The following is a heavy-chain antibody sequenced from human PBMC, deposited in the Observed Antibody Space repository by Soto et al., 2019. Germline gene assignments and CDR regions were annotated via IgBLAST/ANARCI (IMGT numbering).Heavy chain of an antibody. CDR1: GYTLTELS. Sequence: GASVKVSCKVSGYTLTELSMHWVRQAPGKGLEWMGGFDPEDGETFYAQKFQGRVTMTEDTSTDTAYMELSSLRSEDTAVYYCATDAWVAAKGYYYYMDVWGRGTTVTVSS. V-gene: IGHV1-24*01. J-gene: IGHJ6*03. CDR3: ATDAWVAAKGYYYYMDV. D-gene: IGHD2-15*01. CDR2: FDPEDGET.